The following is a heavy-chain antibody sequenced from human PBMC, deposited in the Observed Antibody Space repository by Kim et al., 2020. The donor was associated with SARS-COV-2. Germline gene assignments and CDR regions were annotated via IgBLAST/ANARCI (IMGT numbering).Heavy chain of an antibody. CDR1: GYTFTGYY. J-gene: IGHJ6*01. D-gene: IGHD3-3*01. Sequence: ASVKVSCKASGYTFTGYYMHWVRQAPGQGLEWMGRSNPNSGGTNYAQRFQGRVTMTRDTSISTAYMELSRLRSDDTAGYYCARDILGFGVAGSYYGRDVW. CDR2: SNPNSGGT. CDR3: ARDILGFGVAGSYYGRDV. V-gene: IGHV1-2*06.